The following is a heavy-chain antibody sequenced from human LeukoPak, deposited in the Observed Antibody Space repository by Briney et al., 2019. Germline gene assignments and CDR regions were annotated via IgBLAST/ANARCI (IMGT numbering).Heavy chain of an antibody. D-gene: IGHD2-21*02. Sequence: GASVKVSCKASGYTFTGYYMHWVRQAPGQGLEWMGWINPNSGGTNYAQKFQGRVTMTRDTSISTAYMELSRPRPDDTAVYYCARPLTGVYCGGDCYSGAFDIWGQGTMVTVSS. CDR1: GYTFTGYY. J-gene: IGHJ3*02. CDR3: ARPLTGVYCGGDCYSGAFDI. V-gene: IGHV1-2*02. CDR2: INPNSGGT.